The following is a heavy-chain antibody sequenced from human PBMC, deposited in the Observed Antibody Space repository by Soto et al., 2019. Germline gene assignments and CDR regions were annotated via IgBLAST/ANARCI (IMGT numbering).Heavy chain of an antibody. Sequence: QVQLVQSGPEVKKPGSSVKVSCKASGGTFSSYAISWVRQAPGQGLEWMGVIIPIFGTANYAQKFQGRVTITADDSTSTAYMELSSLRSEDTAVYYCARGRDYGDYRAFDIWGQGTMVTVSS. CDR1: GGTFSSYA. D-gene: IGHD4-17*01. J-gene: IGHJ3*02. CDR3: ARGRDYGDYRAFDI. V-gene: IGHV1-69*01. CDR2: IIPIFGTA.